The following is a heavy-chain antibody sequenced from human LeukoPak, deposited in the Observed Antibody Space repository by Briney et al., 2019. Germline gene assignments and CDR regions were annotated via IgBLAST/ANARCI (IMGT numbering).Heavy chain of an antibody. CDR1: GCTFSSYG. V-gene: IGHV3-33*01. J-gene: IGHJ4*02. D-gene: IGHD6-19*01. CDR3: ARGPHLPRIAVAGPFDY. CDR2: IWYDGSNK. Sequence: PGRSLRLSCAASGCTFSSYGMHWVRQAPGKGLEWVAVIWYDGSNKYNADSVKGRFTISRDNSKNTLYLQMNSLRAEDTCVYYCARGPHLPRIAVAGPFDYWGQGALVTVSS.